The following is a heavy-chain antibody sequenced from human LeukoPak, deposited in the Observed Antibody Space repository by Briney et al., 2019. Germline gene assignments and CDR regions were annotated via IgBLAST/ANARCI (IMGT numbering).Heavy chain of an antibody. CDR1: GYTFTSYD. CDR3: ARSPTTVVTPANWFDP. D-gene: IGHD4-23*01. J-gene: IGHJ5*02. Sequence: ASVTVTFKASGYTFTSYDINWVRQATGQGLEWMGWMNPNSGNTGYAQKFQGRVTITRNTSISTAYMELSSLRSEDTAVYYCARSPTTVVTPANWFDPWGQGTLVTVSS. V-gene: IGHV1-8*03. CDR2: MNPNSGNT.